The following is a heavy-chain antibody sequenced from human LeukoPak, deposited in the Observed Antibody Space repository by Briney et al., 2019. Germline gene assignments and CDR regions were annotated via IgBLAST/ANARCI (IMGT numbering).Heavy chain of an antibody. D-gene: IGHD3-9*01. V-gene: IGHV4-34*01. Sequence: KPSETLSLTCAVYGGSFSGYYWSWIRQPPGKGLEWIGEINHSGSTNYNPSLKSRVTISVDTSKNQFSLKLSSVTAADTAVYYCARRSGFDWLRNYYYYYMDVWGKGTTVTISS. CDR2: INHSGST. CDR3: ARRSGFDWLRNYYYYYMDV. J-gene: IGHJ6*03. CDR1: GGSFSGYY.